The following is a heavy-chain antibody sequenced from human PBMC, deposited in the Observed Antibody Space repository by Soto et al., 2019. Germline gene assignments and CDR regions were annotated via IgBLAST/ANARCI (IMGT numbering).Heavy chain of an antibody. CDR1: GGSINTGGYY. J-gene: IGHJ3*02. Sequence: QVRLQQSGPGLVKPSQTLSLTCTVSGGSINTGGYYWSWIRQHPGKGLEWIGYIYFSGNTYYNPSLKXRVTISVDKSKSQFSLKLSAVTAADTAVYYCARDHGNAFDIWGQGTMVTVSS. CDR3: ARDHGNAFDI. V-gene: IGHV4-31*03. CDR2: IYFSGNT.